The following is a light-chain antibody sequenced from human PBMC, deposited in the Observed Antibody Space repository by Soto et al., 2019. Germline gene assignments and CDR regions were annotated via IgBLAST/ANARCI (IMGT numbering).Light chain of an antibody. J-gene: IGKJ1*01. CDR3: QQYGSSPPA. V-gene: IGKV3-20*01. CDR1: QSVSSSY. Sequence: EIVLTQSPGTLSLSPRERATLSCRASQSVSSSYLAWYQQKPGQAPRLLIYGASSRATGIPDRFSGSGSGTDFTLTISRLEPEDFAVYYCQQYGSSPPAFGQGTKVDIK. CDR2: GAS.